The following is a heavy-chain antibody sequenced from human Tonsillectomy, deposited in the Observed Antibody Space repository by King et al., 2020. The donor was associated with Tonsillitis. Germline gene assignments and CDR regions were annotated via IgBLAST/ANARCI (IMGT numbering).Heavy chain of an antibody. CDR2: ISSSGSTI. V-gene: IGHV3-48*03. CDR3: ARGNKATPVTTLNYYSYYYMDV. J-gene: IGHJ6*03. Sequence: VQLVESGGGLVQPGGSLRLSCAASGFTFSSFEMNWVRQAPGKGLEWVSYISSSGSTIYYADSVKGRFTISRDNAKNSLYLQMNSLRAEDTAVYYCARGNKATPVTTLNYYSYYYMDVWGKGTTVTVSS. CDR1: GFTFSSFE. D-gene: IGHD4-11*01.